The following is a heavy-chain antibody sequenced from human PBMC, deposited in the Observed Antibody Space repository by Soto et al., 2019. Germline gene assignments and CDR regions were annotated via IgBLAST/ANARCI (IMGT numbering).Heavy chain of an antibody. J-gene: IGHJ3*02. D-gene: IGHD3-10*01. CDR3: ARVVYGSGILKDDAFDI. Sequence: SETLSLTCTVSGGSISSGDYYWSWIRQPPGKGLEWIGYIYYSGSTYYNPSLKSRVTISVDTSKNQFSLKLRSVTAADTAVFYCARVVYGSGILKDDAFDIWGQGTMVTVSS. V-gene: IGHV4-30-4*01. CDR2: IYYSGST. CDR1: GGSISSGDYY.